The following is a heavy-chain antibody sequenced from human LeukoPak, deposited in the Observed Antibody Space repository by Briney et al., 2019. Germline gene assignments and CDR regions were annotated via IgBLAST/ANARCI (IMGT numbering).Heavy chain of an antibody. V-gene: IGHV3-21*01. CDR1: GFTVSSNY. CDR2: ISSSSSYI. CDR3: ARCSGGSCYRSDDY. D-gene: IGHD2-15*01. J-gene: IGHJ4*02. Sequence: GGSLRLSCAASGFTVSSNYMSWVRQAPGKGLEWVSSISSSSSYIYYADSVKGRFTISRDNAKHSLYLQMNSLRADDTAVYYCARCSGGSCYRSDDYWGQGTLVTVSS.